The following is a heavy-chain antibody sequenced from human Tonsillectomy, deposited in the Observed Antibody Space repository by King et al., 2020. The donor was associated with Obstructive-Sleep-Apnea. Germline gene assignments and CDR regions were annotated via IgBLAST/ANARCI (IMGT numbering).Heavy chain of an antibody. V-gene: IGHV3-23*04. J-gene: IGHJ4*02. CDR1: GFTFSNYA. CDR2: ISGGGVST. D-gene: IGHD2-2*01. CDR3: AKALLGLSYLGSLDY. Sequence: VQLVESGGGLVQPGGSLRLSCAASGFTFSNYAMSWVRQAPGKGLEWVSSISGGGVSTYYADSVKGRFTISRDNSKNTLYLLMHSLRAEDTAVYYCAKALLGLSYLGSLDYWGQGTLVTVSS.